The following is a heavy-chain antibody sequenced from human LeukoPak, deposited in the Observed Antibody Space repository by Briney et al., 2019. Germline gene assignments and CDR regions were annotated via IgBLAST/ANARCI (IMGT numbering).Heavy chain of an antibody. Sequence: GGSLRLSCAASGFIFSAYEMNWVRQAPGKGLEWVSYISSSGSTIYYADSVKGRFTISRDNAKKSLYLQMNSLRAEDTAVYYCARDQGIFDYWGQGTLVTVSS. J-gene: IGHJ4*02. CDR2: ISSSGSTI. CDR1: GFIFSAYE. V-gene: IGHV3-48*03. CDR3: ARDQGIFDY.